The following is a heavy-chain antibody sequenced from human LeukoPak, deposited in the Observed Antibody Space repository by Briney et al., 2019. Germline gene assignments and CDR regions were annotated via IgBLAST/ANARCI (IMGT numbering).Heavy chain of an antibody. CDR1: GFTFSSYS. CDR2: ISSSSSTI. D-gene: IGHD4-17*01. J-gene: IGHJ4*02. CDR3: ARDYGDYSSLYFDY. V-gene: IGHV3-48*01. Sequence: GGSLRLSCAASGFTFSSYSMNWVRQAPGKGLECVSYISSSSSTIYYADSVKGRFTISRDNAKNSLYLQMNSLRAEDTAVYYCARDYGDYSSLYFDYWGQGTLVTVSS.